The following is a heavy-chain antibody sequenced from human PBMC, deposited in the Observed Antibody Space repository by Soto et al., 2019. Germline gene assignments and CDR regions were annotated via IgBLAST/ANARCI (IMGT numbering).Heavy chain of an antibody. Sequence: GGSLRLSCAASGFTFSSYGMHWVRQAPGKGLEWVAVISYDGSNKYYADSVKGRFTISRDNSKNTLYLQMNSLRAEDTAVYYCQTGLEYYDFWSGYGHNDYWGQGTLVTVSS. CDR3: QTGLEYYDFWSGYGHNDY. V-gene: IGHV3-30*03. CDR1: GFTFSSYG. J-gene: IGHJ4*02. D-gene: IGHD3-3*01. CDR2: ISYDGSNK.